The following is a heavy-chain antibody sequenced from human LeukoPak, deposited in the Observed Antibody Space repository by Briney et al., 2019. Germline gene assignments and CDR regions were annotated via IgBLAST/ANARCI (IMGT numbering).Heavy chain of an antibody. V-gene: IGHV3-48*03. J-gene: IGHJ4*02. CDR3: ARISFSSGGFLSAY. D-gene: IGHD6-19*01. Sequence: GGSLRLSCAASGFTFSSNGMNWVRQAPGKGLEWVSYISSSGSTIYYADSVKGRFTISSDNAKNSLYLQMNSLRAEDTAVYYCARISFSSGGFLSAYWGRETLATVSS. CDR1: GFTFSSNG. CDR2: ISSSGSTI.